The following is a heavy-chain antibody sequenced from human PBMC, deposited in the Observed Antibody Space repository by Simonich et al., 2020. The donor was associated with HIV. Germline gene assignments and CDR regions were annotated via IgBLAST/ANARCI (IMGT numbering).Heavy chain of an antibody. CDR2: ISAYNGNT. J-gene: IGHJ5*02. CDR3: ARGTYNGYDWNWFDP. CDR1: GYTFTGYY. D-gene: IGHD5-12*01. Sequence: QVQLVQSGAEVKEPGASVKVSCKASGYTFTGYYMHWVQQAPGQGLEWMGWISAYNGNTNYAQKFQGRVTMTTDKSTSTAYMELRSLRSDDTAVYYCARGTYNGYDWNWFDPWGQGTLVIVSS. V-gene: IGHV1-18*04.